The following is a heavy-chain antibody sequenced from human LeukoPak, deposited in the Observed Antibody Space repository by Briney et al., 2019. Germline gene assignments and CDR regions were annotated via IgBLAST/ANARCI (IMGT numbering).Heavy chain of an antibody. CDR1: GFTISSYW. J-gene: IGHJ4*02. V-gene: IGHV3-7*01. Sequence: AWGTLRLSCAASGFTISSYWMSWVRQAPGKGLEWVANIKQDGSEKDYVDSVKGRFTISRDNAKNSLYLQMNSLRAEDTAMYYCARGGSWGSFDYWGQGTLVTGSS. CDR2: IKQDGSEK. D-gene: IGHD6-13*01. CDR3: ARGGSWGSFDY.